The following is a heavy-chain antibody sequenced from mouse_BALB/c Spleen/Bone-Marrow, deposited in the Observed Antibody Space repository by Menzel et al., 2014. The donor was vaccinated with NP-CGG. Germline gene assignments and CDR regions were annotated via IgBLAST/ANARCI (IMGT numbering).Heavy chain of an antibody. CDR3: ANWAY. Sequence: EVQLVESGGGLVKPGGSLKLSCAASGFTFSDYYMYWVRQTPEERLEWVATISDGGSYTYYPDSVKGRFTISRDNAKNNLYLQMSSLKSEDTAMYYCANWAYWGQGTLVTVSA. D-gene: IGHD4-1*01. CDR1: GFTFSDYY. J-gene: IGHJ3*01. V-gene: IGHV5-4*02. CDR2: ISDGGSYT.